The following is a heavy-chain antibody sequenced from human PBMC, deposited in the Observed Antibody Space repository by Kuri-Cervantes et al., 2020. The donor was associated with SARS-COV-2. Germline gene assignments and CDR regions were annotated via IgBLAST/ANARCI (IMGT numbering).Heavy chain of an antibody. V-gene: IGHV4-30-2*01. CDR2: VYHTGGA. CDR3: ARDRYCSSTSCYDVAYGMDV. D-gene: IGHD2-2*01. Sequence: TLSFTCAFSDDSLSSGTYSWSWIRQPPGKGLEWIVNVYHTGGAYYNPSLKGRVAISVDRFKNQFSLNLSSVTAADTAVYYCARDRYCSSTSCYDVAYGMDVWGQGTTVTVSS. J-gene: IGHJ6*02. CDR1: DDSLSSGTYS.